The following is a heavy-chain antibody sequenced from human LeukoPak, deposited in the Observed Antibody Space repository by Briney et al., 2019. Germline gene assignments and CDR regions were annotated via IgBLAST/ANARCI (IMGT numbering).Heavy chain of an antibody. Sequence: PGGSLRLSCATSGFTFSTFWMHWVRQAPGKGLVWVSSITSSNNYIYYADSVKGRFTISRDNSKNTLYLQMNSLRAEDTAVYYCAELGITMIGGVWGKGTTVTISS. J-gene: IGHJ6*04. CDR2: ITSSNNYI. V-gene: IGHV3-21*01. D-gene: IGHD3-10*02. CDR3: AELGITMIGGV. CDR1: GFTFSTFW.